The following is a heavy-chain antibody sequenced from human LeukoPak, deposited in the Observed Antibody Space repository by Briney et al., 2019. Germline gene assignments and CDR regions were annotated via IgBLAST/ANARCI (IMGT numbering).Heavy chain of an antibody. CDR3: ARVSHDFWSAIDY. V-gene: IGHV3-23*01. CDR2: ISGSGGST. D-gene: IGHD3-3*01. J-gene: IGHJ4*02. CDR1: GFTFSSYA. Sequence: GGSLRLSCAASGFTFSSYAMSWVRQAPGKGLEWVSAISGSGGSTYYADSVKGRFTISRDNSKNTLYLQMNSLRAEDTAVYYCARVSHDFWSAIDYWGQGTLVTVSS.